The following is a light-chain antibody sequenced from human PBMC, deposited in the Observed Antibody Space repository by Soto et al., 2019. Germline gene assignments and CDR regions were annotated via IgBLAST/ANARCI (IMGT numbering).Light chain of an antibody. CDR3: QQAASFPIT. J-gene: IGKJ5*01. V-gene: IGKV1-39*01. CDR2: AAS. CDR1: QSISRD. Sequence: DIQMTQSPFSLSASVGDRVTITCRASQSISRDLNWYQQKPGKAPNLLIYAASTLESGVPSRFSGSGSGTDFTLTISNLQPEDFATYYCQQAASFPITFGQGTRLEIK.